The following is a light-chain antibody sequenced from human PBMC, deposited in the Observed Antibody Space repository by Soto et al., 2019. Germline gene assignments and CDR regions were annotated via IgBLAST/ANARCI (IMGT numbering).Light chain of an antibody. CDR3: TSYAGSNIWV. CDR1: SSDVGAYNY. J-gene: IGLJ3*02. CDR2: EVT. V-gene: IGLV2-8*01. Sequence: QSALTQPPSASGSPGQSVTISCTGTSSDVGAYNYVSWYQQYPGKAPKLMIYEVTKRPSGVPDRFSSSKSDKTASLTVSGLQPEDEADYYCTSYAGSNIWVFGGGTKVTVL.